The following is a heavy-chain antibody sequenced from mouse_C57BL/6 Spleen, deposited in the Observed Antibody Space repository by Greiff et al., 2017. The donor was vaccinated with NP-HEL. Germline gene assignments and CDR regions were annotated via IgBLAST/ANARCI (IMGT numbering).Heavy chain of an antibody. Sequence: VQLKESGGGLVKPGGSLKLSCAASGFTFSDYGMPWVRQAPEKGLEWVAYISSGSSTIYYADTVKGRFTISRDNAKNTLFLQMTSLRSEDTAIDDCATTGSSYGYAMDYWGQGTSVTVSS. V-gene: IGHV5-17*01. CDR2: ISSGSSTI. J-gene: IGHJ4*01. CDR3: ATTGSSYGYAMDY. CDR1: GFTFSDYG. D-gene: IGHD1-1*01.